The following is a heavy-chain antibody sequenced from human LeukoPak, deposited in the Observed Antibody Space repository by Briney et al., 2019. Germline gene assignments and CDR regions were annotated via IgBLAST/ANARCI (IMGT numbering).Heavy chain of an antibody. CDR3: AQRLDSSSWCYFDY. J-gene: IGHJ4*02. CDR2: IWWDDDK. Sequence: AGPTLVKPTQTLTLTCTISGFSLSTRGVGVGWIRQPPGKALEWLAFIWWDDDKRYSPSLKSRLTITKDTSKNQVVLTMTNMDPVDTATYHCAQRLDSSSWCYFDYWGQGILVTVSS. V-gene: IGHV2-5*02. D-gene: IGHD6-13*01. CDR1: GFSLSTRGVG.